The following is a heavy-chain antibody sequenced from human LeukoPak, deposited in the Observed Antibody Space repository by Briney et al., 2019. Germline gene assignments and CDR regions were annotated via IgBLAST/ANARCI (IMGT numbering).Heavy chain of an antibody. Sequence: GESLKISCKGSGYSFTNYWIVWVRQMPGKGLEWMGIIFPGDSDTRYSPSFQGQVTISADKSISTAFLRWTSLKASDTAIYYCARGRGTGSPIGPRYFDLWGRGTLVTVSS. CDR1: GYSFTNYW. V-gene: IGHV5-51*01. J-gene: IGHJ2*01. D-gene: IGHD3-10*01. CDR3: ARGRGTGSPIGPRYFDL. CDR2: IFPGDSDT.